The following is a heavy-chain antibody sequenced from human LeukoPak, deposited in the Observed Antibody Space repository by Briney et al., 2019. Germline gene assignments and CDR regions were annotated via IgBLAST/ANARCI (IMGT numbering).Heavy chain of an antibody. CDR2: ISSSSSYI. V-gene: IGHV3-21*01. J-gene: IGHJ4*02. D-gene: IGHD6-13*01. CDR1: GFTFSSYS. Sequence: GGSLRLSCAASGFTFSSYSMKWVRQAPGKGLEWVSSISSSSSYIYYADSVKGRFTISRDNAKNSLYLQMNSLRAEDTAVYYCARDEAAAATHFDYWGQGTLVTVSS. CDR3: ARDEAAAATHFDY.